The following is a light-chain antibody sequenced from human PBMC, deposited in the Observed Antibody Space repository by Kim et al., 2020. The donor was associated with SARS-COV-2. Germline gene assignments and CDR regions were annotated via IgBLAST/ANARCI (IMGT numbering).Light chain of an antibody. J-gene: IGKJ1*01. Sequence: ASVGDTVTITCRASQSVSTSLNWYQQRPGKAPSLLIYSTSTYHIGVPSRFSGSGSGTDFTLTINNLQLEDFATYYCQQSYNLPRTFGQGTKVDIK. CDR3: QQSYNLPRT. V-gene: IGKV1-39*01. CDR1: QSVSTS. CDR2: STS.